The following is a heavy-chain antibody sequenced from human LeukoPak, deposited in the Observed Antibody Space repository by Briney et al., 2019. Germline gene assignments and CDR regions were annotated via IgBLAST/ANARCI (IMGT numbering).Heavy chain of an antibody. J-gene: IGHJ4*02. Sequence: GGSLRLPCAASGFTFSDYYMSWIRQAPGKGLEWVSYISSSGSTIYYADSVKGRFTISRDNAKNSLYLQMNSLRAEDTAVYYCAKAQTYCSGGSCYYFDYWGQGTLVTVSS. D-gene: IGHD2-15*01. CDR3: AKAQTYCSGGSCYYFDY. CDR2: ISSSGSTI. V-gene: IGHV3-11*01. CDR1: GFTFSDYY.